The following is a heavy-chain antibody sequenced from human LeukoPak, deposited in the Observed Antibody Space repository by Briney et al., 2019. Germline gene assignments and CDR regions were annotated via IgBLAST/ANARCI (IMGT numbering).Heavy chain of an antibody. CDR3: ARDRGKHSSSEYYFDY. V-gene: IGHV3-33*01. J-gene: IGHJ4*02. CDR1: GFTFSSYD. D-gene: IGHD6-6*01. CDR2: IWYDGSNK. Sequence: GGSLRLSCAASGFTFSSYDMHWVRQAPGKGLEWVAVIWYDGSNKYYVDSVKGRFTISRDNSKNTLYLQMNSLRAEDTAVYYCARDRGKHSSSEYYFDYWGQGTLVTVSS.